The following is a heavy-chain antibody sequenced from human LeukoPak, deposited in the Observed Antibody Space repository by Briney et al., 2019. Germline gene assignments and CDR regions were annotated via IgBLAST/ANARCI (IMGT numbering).Heavy chain of an antibody. CDR3: ARDVTIDY. D-gene: IGHD1-1*01. V-gene: IGHV3-30-3*01. CDR2: ISYDRSNK. J-gene: IGHJ4*02. Sequence: PGRSLRLSCAASGFTFSSYAMHWVRQAPGKGLEGVAVISYDRSNKYYADSVKGRFTISRDNSKNTLYLQMNSLRAEDTAVYYCARDVTIDYWGQGTLVTVSS. CDR1: GFTFSSYA.